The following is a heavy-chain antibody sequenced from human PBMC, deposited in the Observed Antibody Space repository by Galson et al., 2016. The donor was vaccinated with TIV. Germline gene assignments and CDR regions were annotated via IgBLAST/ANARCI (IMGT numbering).Heavy chain of an antibody. V-gene: IGHV4-39*01. Sequence: ETLSLTCTVSGGFISSSSYYWGWIRQPPGKGLEWIGSIYYRGRTSYNASLKSRVTISVDTSTNQFSLKLTSVTAADTAVYYCARHATPERWFAYSWFDPWGQGTLVIVSS. CDR3: ARHATPERWFAYSWFDP. CDR1: GGFISSSSYY. J-gene: IGHJ5*02. CDR2: IYYRGRT. D-gene: IGHD3-10*01.